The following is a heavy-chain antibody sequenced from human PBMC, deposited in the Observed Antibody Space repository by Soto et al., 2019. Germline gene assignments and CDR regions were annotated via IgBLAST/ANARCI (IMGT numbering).Heavy chain of an antibody. D-gene: IGHD6-13*01. J-gene: IGHJ6*02. Sequence: QVQLVQSGAEVKKPGSSVKVSCKASGGTFSSYAISWVRQAPGHGLEWMGGIIPIFGTANYAQKFQGRVTITADESTSTAYMELSSLRTEDTDVYYCARGIAAAGTWNYYYGMDVWGQGPTVTASS. CDR3: ARGIAAAGTWNYYYGMDV. CDR1: GGTFSSYA. V-gene: IGHV1-69*01. CDR2: IIPIFGTA.